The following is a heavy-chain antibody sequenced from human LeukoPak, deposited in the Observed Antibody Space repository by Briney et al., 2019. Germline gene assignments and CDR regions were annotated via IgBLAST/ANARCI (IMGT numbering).Heavy chain of an antibody. D-gene: IGHD2-2*02. CDR3: ARHTVQYCSSTSCYNY. Sequence: GESLKISCKGSGYSFTSYWISWVRQIPGKGLEWMGRIDPSDSYTNYSPSFQGHVTISADKSISTAYLQWSSLKASDTAMYYCARHTVQYCSSTSCYNYWGQGTLVTVSS. J-gene: IGHJ4*02. CDR2: IDPSDSYT. CDR1: GYSFTSYW. V-gene: IGHV5-10-1*01.